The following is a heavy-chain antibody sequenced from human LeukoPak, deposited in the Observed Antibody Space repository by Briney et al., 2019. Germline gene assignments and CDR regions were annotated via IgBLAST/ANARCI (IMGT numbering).Heavy chain of an antibody. CDR1: GSTVSSKY. V-gene: IGHV3-53*01. Sequence: GGSLRLSCAASGSTVSSKYMSWVRQAPGKGLEWVSVIYSGGSTYYADSVKGRFTISRDNSKNTLYLQMNSLRAEDTAVCYCASDAFDIWGQGTMVTVSS. CDR2: IYSGGST. J-gene: IGHJ3*02. CDR3: ASDAFDI.